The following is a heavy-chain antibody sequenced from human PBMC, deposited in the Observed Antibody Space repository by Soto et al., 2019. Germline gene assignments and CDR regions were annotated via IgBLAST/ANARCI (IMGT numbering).Heavy chain of an antibody. CDR1: VDSFSGYS. V-gene: IGHV4-34*01. CDR2: INNGGMT. D-gene: IGHD1-26*01. J-gene: IGHJ5*02. Sequence: PSETLSLTCAVYVDSFSGYSWTWIRQPPGKGLEWIGEINNGGMTNYEPSLKSRVTLSVDASKNQFSLKLRAVTAADTAVYYCAKRKWEGAWFDPWGQGTLVTVSS. CDR3: AKRKWEGAWFDP.